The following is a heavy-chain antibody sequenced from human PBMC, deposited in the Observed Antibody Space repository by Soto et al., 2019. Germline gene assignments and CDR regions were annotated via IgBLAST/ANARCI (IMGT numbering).Heavy chain of an antibody. V-gene: IGHV3-9*01. D-gene: IGHD2-15*01. CDR1: GFTFDDYA. J-gene: IGHJ5*02. CDR2: ISWNSGSI. Sequence: EVQLVESGGGLVQPGRSLRLSCAASGFTFDDYAMHWVRQAPGKGLEWVSGISWNSGSIGYADSVKGRFTISRDNAKNSLYLQMNSLRAEDTAWYYCAKGAYCSGGSCYSPNWFDPWGQGTLVTVSS. CDR3: AKGAYCSGGSCYSPNWFDP.